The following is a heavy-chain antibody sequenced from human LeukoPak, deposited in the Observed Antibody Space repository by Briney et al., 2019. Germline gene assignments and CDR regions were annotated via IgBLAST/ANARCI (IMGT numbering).Heavy chain of an antibody. CDR2: IRNDGSNK. J-gene: IGHJ4*02. CDR1: GFTFSSYA. Sequence: GGSLRLSCAASGFTFSSYAMHWVRQAPGKGLEWVTFIRNDGSNKYYADSVKGRFTISRDNSKNTLYLQMNSLRAEDTAVYYCASPLWSYGGNSVHDYWGQGTLVTVSS. V-gene: IGHV3-30*02. D-gene: IGHD4-23*01. CDR3: ASPLWSYGGNSVHDY.